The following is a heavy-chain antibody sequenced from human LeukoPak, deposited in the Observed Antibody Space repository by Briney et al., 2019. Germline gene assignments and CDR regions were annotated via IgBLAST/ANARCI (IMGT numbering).Heavy chain of an antibody. CDR1: GGSFSGYY. V-gene: IGHV4-34*01. CDR2: INHSGST. J-gene: IGHJ6*03. Sequence: AETLSLTCAVYGGSFSGYYWSWIRQPPGKGLEWIGEINHSGSTNYNPSLKSRVTISVDTSKNQFSLKLSSVTAADTAVYYCARLTMIVVVNDYYMDVWGKGTAVTVS. D-gene: IGHD3-22*01. CDR3: ARLTMIVVVNDYYMDV.